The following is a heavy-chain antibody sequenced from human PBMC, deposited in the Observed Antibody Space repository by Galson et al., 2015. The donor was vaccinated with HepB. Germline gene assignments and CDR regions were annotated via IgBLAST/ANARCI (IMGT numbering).Heavy chain of an antibody. CDR2: INAGSGNT. CDR3: ATVSTVGWLPYFDY. Sequence: SVKVSCKASGYTFTSYAMHWVRQAPGQRLEWMGWINAGSGNTKYSQKFQGRVTITRDTSASTAYMELSSLRSEDTAVYYCATVSTVGWLPYFDYWGQGTLVTVSS. J-gene: IGHJ4*02. V-gene: IGHV1-3*01. CDR1: GYTFTSYA. D-gene: IGHD3-3*01.